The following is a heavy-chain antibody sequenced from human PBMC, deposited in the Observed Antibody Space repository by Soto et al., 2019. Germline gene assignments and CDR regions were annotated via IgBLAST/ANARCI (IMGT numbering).Heavy chain of an antibody. Sequence: ASVKVSCKASGYTFTSYDINWVRQATGQGLEWMGWMNPNSGNTGYAQKFQGRVTMTRNTSISTAYMELSSLRAEDTAVYYCARPPPSYYDSSGYYYPWAAFDIWGQGTMVTVSS. CDR2: MNPNSGNT. CDR3: ARPPPSYYDSSGYYYPWAAFDI. J-gene: IGHJ3*02. D-gene: IGHD3-22*01. CDR1: GYTFTSYD. V-gene: IGHV1-8*01.